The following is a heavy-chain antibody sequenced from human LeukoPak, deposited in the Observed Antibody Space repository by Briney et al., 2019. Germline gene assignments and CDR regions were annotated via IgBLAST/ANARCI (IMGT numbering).Heavy chain of an antibody. V-gene: IGHV3-23*01. CDR3: AKNGRDDHDKYFFDF. Sequence: GGSLRLSCAASGFTFSNCAMSWVRQAPGMGLERVSAISGSGVGTNYADSVKGRFTISRDNSKSTLYLQMNSLSAEDTALYYCAKNGRDDHDKYFFDFWGQGTLVTVSS. CDR2: ISGSGVGT. J-gene: IGHJ4*02. D-gene: IGHD3-9*01. CDR1: GFTFSNCA.